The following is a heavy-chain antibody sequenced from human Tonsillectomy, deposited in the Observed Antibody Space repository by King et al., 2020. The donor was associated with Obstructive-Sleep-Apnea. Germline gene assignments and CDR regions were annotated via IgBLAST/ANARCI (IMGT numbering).Heavy chain of an antibody. CDR1: GGSISSRNW. Sequence: QLQESGPGLVKPSGTLSLNCVVSGGSISSRNWWSWVRQPPGKGLEWIGEIIQTVSTNYNPSLKSPVTITVDKSKNQFSLKLSSVTAADPAVYYCARDRIFGVTTTYDAFDIWGQGTMVTVSS. CDR2: IIQTVST. V-gene: IGHV4-4*02. D-gene: IGHD3-3*02. J-gene: IGHJ3*02. CDR3: ARDRIFGVTTTYDAFDI.